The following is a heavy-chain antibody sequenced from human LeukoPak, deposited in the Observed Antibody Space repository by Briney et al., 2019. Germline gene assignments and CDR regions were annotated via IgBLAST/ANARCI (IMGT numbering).Heavy chain of an antibody. J-gene: IGHJ5*02. CDR3: ARPQWLVTMGPWFDP. CDR1: GGSITNDY. D-gene: IGHD6-19*01. Sequence: PSETLSLTCAVSGGSITNDYWSWVRQPPGRGLEGMGYIYYTGSANYSPSLTSRVTISVDTSKNQFSLKLNSVTAADTAVYYCARPQWLVTMGPWFDPWGQGTLVTVSS. V-gene: IGHV4-59*01. CDR2: IYYTGSA.